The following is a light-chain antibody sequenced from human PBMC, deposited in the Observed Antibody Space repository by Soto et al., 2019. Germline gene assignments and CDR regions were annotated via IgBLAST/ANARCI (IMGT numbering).Light chain of an antibody. CDR1: QNIDIF. V-gene: IGKV1-39*01. Sequence: DIQMTQSPSSLSASVGARVTITCRASQNIDIFLSWYHQKPGRAPNLLIYGASTLQNGVPSRFRGSGSGTDFSLTIISLQPEDFGTYYCQQSYSAPPLNFGAGTKVDIK. J-gene: IGKJ4*01. CDR3: QQSYSAPPLN. CDR2: GAS.